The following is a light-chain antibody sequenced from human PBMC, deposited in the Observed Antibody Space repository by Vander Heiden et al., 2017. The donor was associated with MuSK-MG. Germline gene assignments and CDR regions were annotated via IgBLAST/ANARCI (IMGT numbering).Light chain of an antibody. Sequence: NFMLTQPHPVSESPGKTVTISCTGSSGSIASNYVQWYQQRPGSAPTTVIYEDNQRPSGVPDRFSGSIDSSSNSASLTISGLKTEDEADYYCQSYDSSEEVFGGGTKLTVL. CDR3: QSYDSSEEV. J-gene: IGLJ2*01. CDR1: SGSIASNY. V-gene: IGLV6-57*02. CDR2: EDN.